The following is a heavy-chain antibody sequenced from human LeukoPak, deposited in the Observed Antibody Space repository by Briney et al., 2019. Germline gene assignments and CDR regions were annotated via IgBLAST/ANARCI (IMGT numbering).Heavy chain of an antibody. D-gene: IGHD5-18*01. V-gene: IGHV4-34*01. CDR3: ARKIRGYSYDY. J-gene: IGHJ4*02. CDR2: INHSGST. CDR1: GGPFSGYY. Sequence: SETLSLTCAVYGGPFSGYYWSWIRQPPGKGLEWIGEINHSGSTNYNPSLKSRVTISVDTSKNQFSLKLSSVTAADTAVYYCARKIRGYSYDYWGQGTLVTVSS.